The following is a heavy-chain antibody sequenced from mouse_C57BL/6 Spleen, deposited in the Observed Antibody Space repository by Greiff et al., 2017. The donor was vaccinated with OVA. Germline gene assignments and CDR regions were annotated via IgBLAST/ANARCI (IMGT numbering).Heavy chain of an antibody. D-gene: IGHD4-1*01. CDR2: IDPETGGT. Sequence: VQLVESGAELVRPGASVTLSCKASGYTFTDYEMHWVKQTPVHGLEWIGAIDPETGGTAYNQKFKGKAILTADKSSSTAYMELRSLTSEDSAVYYCTRGGLGRVYYAMDYWGQGTSVTVSS. V-gene: IGHV1-15*01. CDR1: GYTFTDYE. CDR3: TRGGLGRVYYAMDY. J-gene: IGHJ4*01.